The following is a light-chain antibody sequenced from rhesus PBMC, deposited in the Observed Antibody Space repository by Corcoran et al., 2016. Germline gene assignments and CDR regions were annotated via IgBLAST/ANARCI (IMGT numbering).Light chain of an antibody. Sequence: DIQMTQSPSSLSASVGDRVTITCWASQTISSYLAWYQQKPGKVPKLLIYAASSLESGVPFRFRGSGAGTEFTLTISSLQPEDFATYYCQQHNSHPRTFGQGTKVEIK. CDR2: AAS. J-gene: IGKJ1*01. V-gene: IGKV1-44*01. CDR3: QQHNSHPRT. CDR1: QTISSY.